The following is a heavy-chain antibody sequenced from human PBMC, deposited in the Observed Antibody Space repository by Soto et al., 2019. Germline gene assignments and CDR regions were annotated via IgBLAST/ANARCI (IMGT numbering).Heavy chain of an antibody. CDR3: ARAACSSTSCYNYYAYGMDV. V-gene: IGHV1-3*01. CDR1: GYTFTTYS. J-gene: IGHJ6*02. D-gene: IGHD2-2*01. CDR2: IHAGNGNT. Sequence: QVQLVQSGPEMKKPGASVKLSCKASGYTFTTYSMHWVRQARGQRLEWMGWIHAGNGNTEHSQKFQGRVTITRDTSASTAYLELGSLRSEDTAVYYCARAACSSTSCYNYYAYGMDVWGQGTAVTVS.